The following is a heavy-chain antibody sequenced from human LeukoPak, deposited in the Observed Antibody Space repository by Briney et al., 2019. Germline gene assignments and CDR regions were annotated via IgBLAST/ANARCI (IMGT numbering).Heavy chain of an antibody. CDR1: GYTFTSYD. V-gene: IGHV1-8*01. J-gene: IGHJ5*02. D-gene: IGHD3-10*01. Sequence: ASVKVSCKASGYTFTSYDINWVRQATGQGLEWMGWMNPNSGNTGYAQKFQGRVTMTRNTSISTAYMELSSLRSEDTAVYYCARGELLLWFGELLSTNNWFDPWGQGTLVTASS. CDR3: ARGELLLWFGELLSTNNWFDP. CDR2: MNPNSGNT.